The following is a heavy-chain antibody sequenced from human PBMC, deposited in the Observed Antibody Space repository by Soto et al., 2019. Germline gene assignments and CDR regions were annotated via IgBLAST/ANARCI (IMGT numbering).Heavy chain of an antibody. CDR1: GYTFTSYA. D-gene: IGHD2-8*01. Sequence: ASVKVSCKASGYTFTSYAMHWVRQAPGQRLEWMGWINAGNGNTKYSQKFQGIVTITRDTSASTAYMELSSLRSEDTAVYYCARVRCTNGVCYMRAFDIWGQGTMVTVSS. J-gene: IGHJ3*02. CDR3: ARVRCTNGVCYMRAFDI. CDR2: INAGNGNT. V-gene: IGHV1-3*01.